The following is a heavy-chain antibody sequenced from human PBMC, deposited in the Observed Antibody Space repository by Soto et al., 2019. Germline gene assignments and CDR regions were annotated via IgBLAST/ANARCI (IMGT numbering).Heavy chain of an antibody. Sequence: QVQLQQWGAGLLKPSETLSLTCAVYGGSFSGYYWSWIRQPPGKGLEWIGEINHSGSTNYNPSLKSRVTRSVDTSKNQFSLKLSSVTAADTAVYYCASSFGSGLYRRLHFPKWGQGTLVTVSS. CDR1: GGSFSGYY. J-gene: IGHJ4*02. V-gene: IGHV4-34*01. D-gene: IGHD6-19*01. CDR2: INHSGST. CDR3: ASSFGSGLYRRLHFPK.